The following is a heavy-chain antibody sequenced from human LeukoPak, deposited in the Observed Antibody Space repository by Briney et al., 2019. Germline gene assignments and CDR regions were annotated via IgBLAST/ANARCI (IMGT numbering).Heavy chain of an antibody. V-gene: IGHV3-15*01. J-gene: IGHJ1*01. CDR3: TTDGSTSPGYFQH. CDR2: IKSKTDGGTT. Sequence: PGGSLRLSCAASGFTFSNAWMSWVRQAPGKGLEWVGRIKSKTDGGTTDYAAPVEGRFTISRDDSKNTLYLQMNSLKTEDTAVYYCTTDGSTSPGYFQHWGQGTLVTVSS. D-gene: IGHD2-2*01. CDR1: GFTFSNAW.